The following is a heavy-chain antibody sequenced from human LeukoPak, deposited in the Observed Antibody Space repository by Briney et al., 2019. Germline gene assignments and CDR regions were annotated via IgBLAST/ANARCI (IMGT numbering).Heavy chain of an antibody. Sequence: PGGSLRLSCAASGFTFSSYAMSWVRQAPGKGLEWVAVISYDGSNKYYADSVKGRFTISRDNSKNTLYLQMNSLRAEDTAVYYCARDRLGPYGMDVWGQGTTVTVSS. CDR2: ISYDGSNK. J-gene: IGHJ6*02. CDR1: GFTFSSYA. V-gene: IGHV3-30-3*01. CDR3: ARDRLGPYGMDV. D-gene: IGHD6-19*01.